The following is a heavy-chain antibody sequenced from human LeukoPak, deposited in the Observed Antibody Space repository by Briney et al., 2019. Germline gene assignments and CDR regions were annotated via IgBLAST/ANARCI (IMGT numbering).Heavy chain of an antibody. CDR1: GFTLSTYT. D-gene: IGHD3-10*01. J-gene: IGHJ4*02. Sequence: GGSLRLSCAASGFTLSTYTMNWVRQAPGKGLEWVSSISSSSSYIYYADSVKGRFTISRDNAKNSLYLQMNSLRAEDTAVYYCASCITMVRGVSRHFDYWGQGTLVTVSS. V-gene: IGHV3-21*01. CDR3: ASCITMVRGVSRHFDY. CDR2: ISSSSSYI.